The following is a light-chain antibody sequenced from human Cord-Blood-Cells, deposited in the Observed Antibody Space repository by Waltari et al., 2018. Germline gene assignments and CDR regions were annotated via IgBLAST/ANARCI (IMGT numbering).Light chain of an antibody. CDR3: QQRSNWPPSIT. CDR1: QSVSSY. J-gene: IGKJ5*01. Sequence: ELVLTQSPATLSLSPGERATLPCRASQSVSSYLAWYQQKPGQAPRLLIYDASNRATGIPARFSGSGSGTDFTLTISSLEPEDFAVYYCQQRSNWPPSITFGQGTRLEIK. V-gene: IGKV3-11*01. CDR2: DAS.